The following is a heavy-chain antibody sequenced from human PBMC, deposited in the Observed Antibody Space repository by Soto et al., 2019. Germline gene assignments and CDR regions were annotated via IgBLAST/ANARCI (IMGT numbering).Heavy chain of an antibody. V-gene: IGHV3-15*01. CDR3: TTDSLVLRFLEWAFDP. J-gene: IGHJ5*02. D-gene: IGHD3-3*01. CDR2: IKSKTDGGTT. Sequence: EVRLVESGGGLVKPGGSLRLSCAASGFTFSNAWMSWVRQAPGKGLEWVGRIKSKTDGGTTDYAAPVKGRFTISRDDSKNTLYLQMNSLKTEDTAVYYCTTDSLVLRFLEWAFDPWGQGTLVTVSS. CDR1: GFTFSNAW.